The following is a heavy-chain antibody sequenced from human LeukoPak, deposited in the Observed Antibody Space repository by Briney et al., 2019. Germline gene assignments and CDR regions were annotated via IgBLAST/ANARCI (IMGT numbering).Heavy chain of an antibody. CDR2: INHGGVI. D-gene: IGHD5-24*01. Sequence: SETLSLTCAVYGGSFSSSYWSWLRQTPGKGLEWIGEINHGGVINYSPSLKSRVTMSGDTTRNQFSLKLSSVTAADTAVYYCARDLGYSIDYWGQGTLVTVSS. CDR3: ARDLGYSIDY. CDR1: GGSFSSSY. V-gene: IGHV4-34*01. J-gene: IGHJ4*02.